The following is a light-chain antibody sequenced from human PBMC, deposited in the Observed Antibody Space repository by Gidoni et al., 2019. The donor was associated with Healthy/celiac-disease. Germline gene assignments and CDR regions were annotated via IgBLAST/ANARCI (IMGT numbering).Light chain of an antibody. J-gene: IGKJ1*01. CDR2: GAS. CDR3: QQYGSSSWT. CDR1: QRVSSSY. V-gene: IGKV3-20*01. Sequence: ELVLPQSPGPLSLSPGERATLSCRASQRVSSSYLAWYQQKPGQTPRLRIYGASSSATGLPDRFSGSGSGTDFTLTISRLEPEDFAVYYCQQYGSSSWTFGQXTKVEIK.